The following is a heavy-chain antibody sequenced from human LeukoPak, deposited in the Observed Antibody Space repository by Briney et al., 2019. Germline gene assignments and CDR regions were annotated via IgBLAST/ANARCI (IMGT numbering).Heavy chain of an antibody. J-gene: IGHJ4*02. CDR1: GGSFSGYY. CDR2: INHSGST. V-gene: IGHV4-34*01. Sequence: PSETVSLTCGVYGGSFSGYYWSWILQPPGKGLEWIGEINHSGSTNYNPSLKSRVTISVDTSKNQFSLKLSSVTAADTAVYYCARGGLLWFGELRGPLDYWGQGTLVTVSS. CDR3: ARGGLLWFGELRGPLDY. D-gene: IGHD3-10*01.